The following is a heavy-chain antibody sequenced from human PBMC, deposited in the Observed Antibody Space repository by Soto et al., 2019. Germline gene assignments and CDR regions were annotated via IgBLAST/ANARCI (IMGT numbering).Heavy chain of an antibody. J-gene: IGHJ4*02. D-gene: IGHD3-22*01. Sequence: PGGSLRLSCAASGFTFSSYAMSWVRQAPGKGLEWVSGISWNSGSIGYADSVKGRFTISRDNAKNSLYLQMNSLRAEDTALYYCAKDALGYSKPSEFDYWGQGTLVTVSS. CDR2: ISWNSGSI. CDR1: GFTFSSYA. CDR3: AKDALGYSKPSEFDY. V-gene: IGHV3-9*01.